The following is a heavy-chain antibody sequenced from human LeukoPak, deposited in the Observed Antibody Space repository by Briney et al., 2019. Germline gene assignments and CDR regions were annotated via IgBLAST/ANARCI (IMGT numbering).Heavy chain of an antibody. CDR1: GGSISSYY. CDR2: IYYSGST. V-gene: IGHV4-59*08. Sequence: PSETLSLTCTVSGGSISSYYWSWIRQPPGKGLEWIGYIYYSGSTNYNPSLKSRVTISVDMSKNQFSLKLSSVTAADTAVYYCASSYYYDSSGYYYYYYYYGMDVWGQGTTVTVSS. CDR3: ASSYYYDSSGYYYYYYYYGMDV. J-gene: IGHJ6*02. D-gene: IGHD3-22*01.